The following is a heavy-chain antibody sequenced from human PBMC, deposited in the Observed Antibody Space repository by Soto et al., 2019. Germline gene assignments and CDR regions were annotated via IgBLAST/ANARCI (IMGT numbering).Heavy chain of an antibody. D-gene: IGHD3-16*01. CDR1: GGFLSESY. CDR2: INHVGGT. J-gene: IGHJ5*02. CDR3: VRIRYQLPSSVLWLDP. Sequence: SETLSLTCAVYGGFLSESYWTWIRQPPGKGLEWIGEINHVGGTNYNPSLKSRVTMSVDTSQNQFSLRLISVTAADTAMYFCVRIRYQLPSSVLWLDPWGQGTPVTGSS. V-gene: IGHV4-34*01.